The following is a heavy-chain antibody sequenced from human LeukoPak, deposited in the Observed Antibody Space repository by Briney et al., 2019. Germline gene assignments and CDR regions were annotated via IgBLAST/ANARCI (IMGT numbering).Heavy chain of an antibody. Sequence: AGGSLRLSCAASEFIFNSYGMMWVRQAPGKGLEWVSAISASGGGTYYADSVKGRFTISRDNSRNNLYLQMNSLRAEDTAIYYCAKEVTPGALLYGPFDYWGQGTLVTVSS. CDR1: EFIFNSYG. J-gene: IGHJ4*02. CDR2: ISASGGGT. V-gene: IGHV3-23*01. CDR3: AKEVTPGALLYGPFDY. D-gene: IGHD4-23*01.